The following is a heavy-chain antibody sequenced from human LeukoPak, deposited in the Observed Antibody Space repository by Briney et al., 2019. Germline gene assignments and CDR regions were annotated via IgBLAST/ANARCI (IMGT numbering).Heavy chain of an antibody. V-gene: IGHV3-7*01. Sequence: GGSLRLSCAASGFTFSSYWVSWVRQAPGKGLEWVAKIRQDGSVQNYVDSVKGRFTISRDNPKNSVYLQMSSLRAEDTAVYYCLVTTRSRGFDYWGQGTLVTVSS. CDR2: IRQDGSVQ. D-gene: IGHD1/OR15-1a*01. J-gene: IGHJ4*02. CDR3: LVTTRSRGFDY. CDR1: GFTFSSYW.